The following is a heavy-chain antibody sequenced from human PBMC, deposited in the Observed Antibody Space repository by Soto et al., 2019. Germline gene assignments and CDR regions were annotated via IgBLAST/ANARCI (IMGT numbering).Heavy chain of an antibody. J-gene: IGHJ3*02. CDR2: IYYSGST. D-gene: IGHD6-6*01. Sequence: SETLSLTCTVSGGSISSYYWSWIRQPPGKGLEWIGYIYYSGSTNYNPSLKSRVTISVDTSKNQFSLKLSSVTAADTAVYYCARGESSSSSQAFDIWGQGTMVTVSS. CDR3: ARGESSSSSQAFDI. V-gene: IGHV4-59*01. CDR1: GGSISSYY.